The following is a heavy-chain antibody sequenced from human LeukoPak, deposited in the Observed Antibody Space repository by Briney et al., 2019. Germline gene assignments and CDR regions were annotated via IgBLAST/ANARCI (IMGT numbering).Heavy chain of an antibody. J-gene: IGHJ6*03. CDR2: IYSSGST. V-gene: IGHV4-59*01. CDR3: ARVFDSGSQAYFYYMDV. Sequence: PSETLSLTCNVSGGSIRGYYWSRIRQPPGKGLEWIGYIYSSGSTNYYPSLKSRVTMSVDTSKNQFSLKVSSVTAADTAVYYCARVFDSGSQAYFYYMDVWGKGTTVTIFS. CDR1: GGSIRGYY. D-gene: IGHD3-10*01.